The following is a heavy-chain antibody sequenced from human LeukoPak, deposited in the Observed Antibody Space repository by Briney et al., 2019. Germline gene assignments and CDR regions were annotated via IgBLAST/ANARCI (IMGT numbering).Heavy chain of an antibody. Sequence: GGSLRLSCAASGFTFSTYAMSWVRQAPGKGLECISTISGRGGSTYYADSVKGRFTISRDDSKNTLYLQMSSLRAEDTALYYCAKKGDGQHLMPFGFWGQGTLVTVSS. J-gene: IGHJ4*02. CDR2: ISGRGGST. V-gene: IGHV3-23*01. CDR1: GFTFSTYA. D-gene: IGHD2-8*01. CDR3: AKKGDGQHLMPFGF.